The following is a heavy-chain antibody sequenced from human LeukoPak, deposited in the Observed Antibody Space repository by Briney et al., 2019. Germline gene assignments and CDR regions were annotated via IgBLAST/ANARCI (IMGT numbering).Heavy chain of an antibody. CDR3: ARGGAGTYYKRDGWFDP. Sequence: ASVKVSCKASGYTFNSYDINWVRQATGQGLEWMGWMNPNTGNTGYGERFQGRVTMTRDNFISTAYMVLNSLTSEDTAVYYCARGGAGTYYKRDGWFDPWGQGTVVTVSS. CDR2: MNPNTGNT. J-gene: IGHJ5*02. D-gene: IGHD3-10*01. CDR1: GYTFNSYD. V-gene: IGHV1-8*01.